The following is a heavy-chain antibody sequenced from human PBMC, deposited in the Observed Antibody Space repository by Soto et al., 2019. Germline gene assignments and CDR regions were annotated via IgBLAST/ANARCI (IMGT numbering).Heavy chain of an antibody. CDR1: GFTFSSYS. V-gene: IGHV3-21*01. CDR2: ISSGSDYT. Sequence: GVSLRLSCAASGFTFSSYSMNWVRQAPGKGLEWVSAISSGSDYTYYADSVKGRFTISRDNAKNSLYLQMNNLRAEDTAVYYCARELRLNWFDPWGQGTLVTVSS. CDR3: ARELRLNWFDP. D-gene: IGHD6-25*01. J-gene: IGHJ5*02.